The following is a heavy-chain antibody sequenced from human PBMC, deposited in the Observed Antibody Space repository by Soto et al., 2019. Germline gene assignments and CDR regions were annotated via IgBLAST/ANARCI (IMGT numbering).Heavy chain of an antibody. Sequence: ASVKVSCKVSGYFLTALSIHWVRQAPGKGLEWMGGFDREDGETIYAQKFQGRVTMTEDTSTDSAYMELSSLTSEDTTIYYCAHGEGIVKSIVYFDSWGQGTLVTVSS. V-gene: IGHV1-24*01. CDR1: GYFLTALS. D-gene: IGHD1-26*01. CDR2: FDREDGET. CDR3: AHGEGIVKSIVYFDS. J-gene: IGHJ4*02.